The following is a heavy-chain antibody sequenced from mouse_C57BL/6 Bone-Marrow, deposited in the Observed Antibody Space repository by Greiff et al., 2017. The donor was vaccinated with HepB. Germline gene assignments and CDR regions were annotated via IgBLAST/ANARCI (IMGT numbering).Heavy chain of an antibody. D-gene: IGHD1-1*01. Sequence: EVQLVESGGGLVQPGGSLSLSCAASGFTFTDYYMSWVRQPPGKALEWLGFIRNKANGYTTEYSASVKGRFTISRDNSQSILYLQMNALRAEDSATYYCARYNYGSRNWFAYWGQGTLVTVSA. CDR3: ARYNYGSRNWFAY. J-gene: IGHJ3*01. CDR2: IRNKANGYTT. V-gene: IGHV7-3*01. CDR1: GFTFTDYY.